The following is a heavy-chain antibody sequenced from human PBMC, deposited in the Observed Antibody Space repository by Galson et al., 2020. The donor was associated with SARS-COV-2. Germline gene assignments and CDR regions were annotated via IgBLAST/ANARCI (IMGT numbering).Heavy chain of an antibody. Sequence: VASVKVSCKVSGYTLTELSMHWVRKAPAKGLECMGGFVPEDGETLCAQKFQGRVTMTEDTSTDTAYMELSSLRSEDTAVYYCATAPAYCSSTSCYIYWFDPWGQGTLVTVSS. CDR1: GYTLTELS. CDR2: FVPEDGET. V-gene: IGHV1-24*01. D-gene: IGHD2-2*02. CDR3: ATAPAYCSSTSCYIYWFDP. J-gene: IGHJ5*02.